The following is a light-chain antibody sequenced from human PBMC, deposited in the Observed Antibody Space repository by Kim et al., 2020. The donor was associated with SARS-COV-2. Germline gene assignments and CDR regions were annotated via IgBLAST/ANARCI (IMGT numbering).Light chain of an antibody. J-gene: IGLJ2*01. CDR1: SLRTYY. CDR3: NSRDSSAYHVV. CDR2: GKN. V-gene: IGLV3-19*01. Sequence: SSELTQDPAVSVALGQTVRITCQGDSLRTYYATWYQQKPGQAPLLVIYGKNNRPSGIPDRFSGSNSGNTASLTITGVQAEDEAHYYCNSRDSSAYHVVFGGGTQLTVL.